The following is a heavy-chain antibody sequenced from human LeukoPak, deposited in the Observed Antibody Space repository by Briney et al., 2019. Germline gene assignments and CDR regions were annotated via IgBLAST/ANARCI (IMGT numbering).Heavy chain of an antibody. Sequence: ASVKVSCKASGYTFTSYDINWVRQASGRGLEWMGWMNPNSGNTGYAQKFQGRVAMTRNTSINTAYMELSSLRSEDTAVYYCARRVAAAGSPIGYWGQGTLVTVSS. CDR3: ARRVAAAGSPIGY. J-gene: IGHJ1*01. D-gene: IGHD6-13*01. V-gene: IGHV1-8*01. CDR2: MNPNSGNT. CDR1: GYTFTSYD.